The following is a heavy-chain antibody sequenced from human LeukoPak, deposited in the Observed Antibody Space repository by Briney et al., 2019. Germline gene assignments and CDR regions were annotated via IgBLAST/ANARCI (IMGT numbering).Heavy chain of an antibody. D-gene: IGHD6-19*01. J-gene: IGHJ4*02. CDR3: ARDPSNSGGWNPYFDY. CDR1: GYTFNRHG. Sequence: ASVKVSCKASGYTFNRHGIAWVRQAPGQGLEWMGWISCYNSDTNYAQKVQGRVTMTTDTSTSTAYMELRSLTSDDTAVYYCARDPSNSGGWNPYFDYWGQGALVTASS. V-gene: IGHV1-18*01. CDR2: ISCYNSDT.